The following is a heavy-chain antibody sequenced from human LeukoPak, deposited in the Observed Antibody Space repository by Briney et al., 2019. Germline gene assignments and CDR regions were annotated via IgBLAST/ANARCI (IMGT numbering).Heavy chain of an antibody. CDR1: GYTFTGYY. Sequence: ASVKVSCKASGYTFTGYYMHWVRQAPGQGLEWMGWINPNSGGTNYAQKFQGWVTMTRDTSISTAYMELSRLRSDDTAVYCCARAQDIVVVPAANYYFDYWGQGTLVTVSS. D-gene: IGHD2-2*01. CDR2: INPNSGGT. V-gene: IGHV1-2*04. J-gene: IGHJ4*02. CDR3: ARAQDIVVVPAANYYFDY.